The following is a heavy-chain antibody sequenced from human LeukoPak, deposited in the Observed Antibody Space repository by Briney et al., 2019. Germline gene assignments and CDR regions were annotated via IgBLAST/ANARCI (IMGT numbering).Heavy chain of an antibody. D-gene: IGHD3-22*01. CDR1: GFTFDDYA. CDR2: ISWNSGSI. CDR3: AKGDSSAPWGWFDP. J-gene: IGHJ5*02. V-gene: IGHV3-9*01. Sequence: GRSLRLSCAASGFTFDDYAMHWVRQAPGKGLEWVSGISWNSGSIGYADSVEGRFTISRDNAKNSLYLQMNSLRAEDTALYYCAKGDSSAPWGWFDPWGQGTLVTVSS.